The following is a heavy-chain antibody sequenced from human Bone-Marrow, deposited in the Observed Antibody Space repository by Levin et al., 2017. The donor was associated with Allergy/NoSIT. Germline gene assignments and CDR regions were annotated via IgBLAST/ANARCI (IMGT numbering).Heavy chain of an antibody. CDR2: ISYGGNT. Sequence: SETLSLTCAVSGGSITNNWWGWVRQPPGKGLEYIGEISYGGNTHYNPSLKSRVIMSVDKSENQFSLVLTSVTAADTAMYYCVRHFSYNMDVWGKGTTVTVS. J-gene: IGHJ6*03. CDR3: VRHFSYNMDV. V-gene: IGHV4-4*02. CDR1: GGSITNNW.